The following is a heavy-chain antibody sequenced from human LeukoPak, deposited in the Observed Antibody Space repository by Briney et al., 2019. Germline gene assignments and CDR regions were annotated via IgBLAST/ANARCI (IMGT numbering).Heavy chain of an antibody. CDR1: GYTFTSYY. D-gene: IGHD3-22*01. V-gene: IGHV1-46*01. CDR2: INPSGGST. CDR3: ARDFNYYDSSGYGRGGH. Sequence: ASVKVSCKASGYTFTSYYMHWVRQAPGQGLEWMGIINPSGGSTSYAQKFQGRVTMTRDTSTSIVYMELSSLRSEDTAVYYCARDFNYYDSSGYGRGGHWGQGTLVTVSS. J-gene: IGHJ4*02.